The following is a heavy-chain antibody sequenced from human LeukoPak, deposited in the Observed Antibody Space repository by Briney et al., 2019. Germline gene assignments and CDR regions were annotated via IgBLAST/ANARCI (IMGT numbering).Heavy chain of an antibody. Sequence: PSETLSLTCAVYGGSFSGYYWGWVRQPPGKALEWIGNIFYSGSTYYNPSLKSRVTISLDTSRNQFSLKLNSVTAADTAVYYCAKSNGYGLIDIWGQGTMVTVSS. D-gene: IGHD3-22*01. CDR3: AKSNGYGLIDI. CDR2: IFYSGST. J-gene: IGHJ3*02. CDR1: GGSFSGYY. V-gene: IGHV4-34*12.